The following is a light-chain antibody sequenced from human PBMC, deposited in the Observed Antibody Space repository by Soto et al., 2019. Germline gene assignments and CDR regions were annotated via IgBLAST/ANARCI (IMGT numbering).Light chain of an antibody. Sequence: QSVLTQPASVSGSPGQSVTISCTGTSSDVGGYDYVSWFQQHPGKAPELMIYDVSYRPSGISNRFSGSKSGNTASLSISGLQAEDEADYYCSSYTNTNTLEVFGTGTKVTVL. CDR2: DVS. V-gene: IGLV2-14*03. J-gene: IGLJ1*01. CDR1: SSDVGGYDY. CDR3: SSYTNTNTLEV.